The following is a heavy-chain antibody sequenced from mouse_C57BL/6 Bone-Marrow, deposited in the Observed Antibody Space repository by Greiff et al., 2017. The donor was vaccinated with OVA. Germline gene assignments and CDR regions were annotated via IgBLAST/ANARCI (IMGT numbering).Heavy chain of an antibody. CDR2: IDPSDRYT. V-gene: IGHV1-50*01. D-gene: IGHD1-1*01. Sequence: QVQLQQPGAELVKPGASVKLSCKASGYTFTSYWMQWVKPRPGQGLEWIGEIDPSDRYTNYNQKFKGKATLTVDHYSRPAYIPLSLLTSEDSAVYYCARGFYYGSSHYAMDYWGQGTSVTVSS. CDR1: GYTFTSYW. CDR3: ARGFYYGSSHYAMDY. J-gene: IGHJ4*01.